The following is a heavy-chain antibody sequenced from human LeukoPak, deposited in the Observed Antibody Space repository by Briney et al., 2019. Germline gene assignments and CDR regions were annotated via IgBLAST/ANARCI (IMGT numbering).Heavy chain of an antibody. Sequence: PSETLSLTCTVSGGSISSGGYYWSWIRQHPGKGLEWIGYIYYSGSTYYNPSLKSRVTISVDTSKNQFSLKLSSVTAADTAVYYCARITRAGQVLFDYWGQGTLVTVSS. CDR2: IYYSGST. V-gene: IGHV4-31*03. CDR1: GGSISSGGYY. CDR3: ARITRAGQVLFDY. J-gene: IGHJ4*02. D-gene: IGHD6-19*01.